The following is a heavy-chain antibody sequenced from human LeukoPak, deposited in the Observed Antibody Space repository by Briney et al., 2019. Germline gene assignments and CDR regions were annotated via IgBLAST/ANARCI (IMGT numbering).Heavy chain of an antibody. D-gene: IGHD4-11*01. V-gene: IGHV1-2*02. CDR3: ARDYSMELDYYYYYMDV. CDR1: GYTFTGYY. J-gene: IGHJ6*03. CDR2: INPNSGGT. Sequence: ASVKVSCKVSGYTFTGYYMHWVRQAPGQGLEWVGWINPNSGGTNYAQKFQGRVTMTRDTSISTAYMELSRLRSDDTAVYYCARDYSMELDYYYYYMDVWGKGTTVTVSS.